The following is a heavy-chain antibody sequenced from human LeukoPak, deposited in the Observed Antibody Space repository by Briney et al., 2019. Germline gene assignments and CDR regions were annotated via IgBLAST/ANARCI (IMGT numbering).Heavy chain of an antibody. Sequence: GGSLSLFCAASGFPCSSYWMHWVRQGPGKGLVWVSRTNSDGSDISYGDSVKGRFTISRNNAKNTLYLQTNSLRADDTAVYYCARGGNYLLDGFQVWGKRTVVTVSS. V-gene: IGHV3-74*01. J-gene: IGHJ3*01. CDR1: GFPCSSYW. D-gene: IGHD4-23*01. CDR2: TNSDGSDI. CDR3: ARGGNYLLDGFQV.